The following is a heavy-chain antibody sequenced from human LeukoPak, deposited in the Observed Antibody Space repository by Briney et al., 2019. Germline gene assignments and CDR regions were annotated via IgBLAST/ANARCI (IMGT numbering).Heavy chain of an antibody. D-gene: IGHD3-3*01. CDR1: VYTFTSYD. J-gene: IGHJ4*02. CDR2: MNPNSGNT. Sequence: ASVKVSCKASVYTFTSYDINWVRQATGQGLEWMRWMNPNSGNTGYAQKFQGRVTITRNTSISTAYMELSSLRSEDTAVYYCARSRRTFGVVITLGYWRQGTLVTVSS. V-gene: IGHV1-8*03. CDR3: ARSRRTFGVVITLGY.